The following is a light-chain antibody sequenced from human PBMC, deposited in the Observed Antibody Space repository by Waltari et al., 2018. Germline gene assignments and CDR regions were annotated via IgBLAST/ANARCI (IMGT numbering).Light chain of an antibody. J-gene: IGLJ2*01. V-gene: IGLV2-14*01. CDR2: EVS. CDR3: SSYTSSSTLV. CDR1: TSDTGGYNY. Sequence: QSALTQPASVSGPPGQPITISCPGTTSDTGGYNYAFWYQQHPGNAPKPTIYEVSHRPSGVSDRFSGSKSGNTASLTISGLQAEDEADYYCSSYTSSSTLVFGGGTKVTVL.